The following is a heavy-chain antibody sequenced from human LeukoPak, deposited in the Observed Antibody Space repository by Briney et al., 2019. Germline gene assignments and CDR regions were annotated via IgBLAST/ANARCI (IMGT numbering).Heavy chain of an antibody. V-gene: IGHV1-69*05. J-gene: IGHJ5*02. CDR2: IILIFGTA. CDR1: GGTFSSYA. CDR3: ARAGGYDLNWFDP. D-gene: IGHD5-12*01. Sequence: SVKVSCKASGGTFSSYAISWVRQAPGQGLEWMGGIILIFGTANYAQKFQGRVTITTDESTSTAYMELSSLRSEDTAVYYCARAGGYDLNWFDPWGQGTLVTVSS.